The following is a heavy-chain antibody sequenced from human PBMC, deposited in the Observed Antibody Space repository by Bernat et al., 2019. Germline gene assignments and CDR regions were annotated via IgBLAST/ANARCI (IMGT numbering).Heavy chain of an antibody. Sequence: QVQLVQSGAEVKKPGSSVKVSCKASGGTFSSYAISWVRQAPGQGLEWMGGIIPIFGTANYAQKCHGRVTITANESTSTAYMELSSLRSEYTAVYYCARVPRGCSGGSCYSAPDYYGMDVWGQGTTVTVSS. CDR3: ARVPRGCSGGSCYSAPDYYGMDV. V-gene: IGHV1-69*01. D-gene: IGHD2-15*01. J-gene: IGHJ6*02. CDR2: IIPIFGTA. CDR1: GGTFSSYA.